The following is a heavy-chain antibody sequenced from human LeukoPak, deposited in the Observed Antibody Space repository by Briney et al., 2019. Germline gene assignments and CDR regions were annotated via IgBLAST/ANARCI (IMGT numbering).Heavy chain of an antibody. J-gene: IGHJ5*02. Sequence: GGSLRLSCAASGFTFSSYAMSWVRQAPGKGLEWVSAISGSGGSTYYADSVKGRFTISRDNSKNTLYLQMNSLRAEDTAVYYCAKVKYGGYDINWFDPWGPGTLVTVSS. CDR2: ISGSGGST. CDR3: AKVKYGGYDINWFDP. D-gene: IGHD5-12*01. CDR1: GFTFSSYA. V-gene: IGHV3-23*01.